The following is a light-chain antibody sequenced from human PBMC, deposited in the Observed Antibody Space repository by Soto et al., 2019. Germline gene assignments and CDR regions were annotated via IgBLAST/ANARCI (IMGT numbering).Light chain of an antibody. CDR3: QQYGSSPPYT. CDR1: QSVSSSY. J-gene: IGKJ2*01. Sequence: EIVLTQSPGTLSLSPGERATLFCRASQSVSSSYLAWYQQKPGQAPRLLIYGASSRATGIPDRFSGSGSGTDFTLTISRPEPEDFAVYYCQQYGSSPPYTFGQGTKLEIK. CDR2: GAS. V-gene: IGKV3-20*01.